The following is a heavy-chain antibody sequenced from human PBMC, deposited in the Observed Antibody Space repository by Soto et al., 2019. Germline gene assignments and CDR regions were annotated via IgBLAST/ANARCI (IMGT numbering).Heavy chain of an antibody. CDR2: IYYSGST. CDR3: ASGSIMFTFGGVIVITPSDY. J-gene: IGHJ4*02. Sequence: SETLSLTCTVSGGSISSSSYYWGWIRQPPGKGLEWIGSIYYSGSTYYNPSLKSRVTISVDTSKNQFSLKLSSVTAADTAVYYCASGSIMFTFGGVIVITPSDYWGQGTLVTVSS. V-gene: IGHV4-39*01. D-gene: IGHD3-16*02. CDR1: GGSISSSSYY.